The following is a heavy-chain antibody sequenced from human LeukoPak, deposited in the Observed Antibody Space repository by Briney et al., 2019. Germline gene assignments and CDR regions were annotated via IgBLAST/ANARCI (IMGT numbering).Heavy chain of an antibody. J-gene: IGHJ6*03. Sequence: GGSLRLSCAASGFTFSDYYMSWIRQAPGKGLEWVSYISSSGSTIYYADSAKGRFTISRDNAKNSLYLQMNSLRAEDTAVYYCARDWSRGSGSHYYMDVWGKGTTVTVSS. CDR3: ARDWSRGSGSHYYMDV. CDR1: GFTFSDYY. V-gene: IGHV3-11*01. CDR2: ISSSGSTI. D-gene: IGHD3-10*01.